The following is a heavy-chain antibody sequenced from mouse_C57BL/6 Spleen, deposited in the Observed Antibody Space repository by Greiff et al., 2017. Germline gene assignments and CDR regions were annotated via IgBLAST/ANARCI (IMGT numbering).Heavy chain of an antibody. CDR2: INPYNGDT. D-gene: IGHD1-1*01. CDR3: AVGDYCGSSYDDCYAMDY. J-gene: IGHJ4*01. CDR1: GYSFTGYF. Sequence: EVQLQQSGPELVKPGDSVKLSCKASGYSFTGYFMNWVMQSPGQSLEWIGRINPYNGDTFYNEKFKGKATLTVDKSSSTAHMELRSLTSEGSAVYYCAVGDYCGSSYDDCYAMDYWGQGTSVTVSS. V-gene: IGHV1-20*01.